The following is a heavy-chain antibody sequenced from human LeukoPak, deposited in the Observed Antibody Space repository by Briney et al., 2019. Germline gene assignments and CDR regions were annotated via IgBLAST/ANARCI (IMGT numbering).Heavy chain of an antibody. J-gene: IGHJ4*02. CDR3: AREGDTMVRGSWDY. CDR1: GYTFTSYA. V-gene: IGHV1-3*01. CDR2: INAGNGNT. D-gene: IGHD3-10*01. Sequence: GASVKVSCKASGYTFTSYAMHWVRQAPGQRLEWMGWINAGNGNTKYSQKFQGRVTITRDTSASTAYMELSSLRSEDTAVYYCAREGDTMVRGSWDYWGQGTLVTVSP.